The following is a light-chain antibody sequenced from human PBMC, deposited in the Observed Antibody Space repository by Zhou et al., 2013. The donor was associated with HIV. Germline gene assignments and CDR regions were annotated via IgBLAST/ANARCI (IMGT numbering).Light chain of an antibody. CDR1: LSVGDY. CDR2: DAS. Sequence: EIVLTQSPATLSLSPGERATLSCRASLSVGDYLAWYQQKPGQAPRLLIFDASKRATGIPARFSGSGSGTEFTLTINTMQSEDFAVYYCQQYGSSPHTFGQGTKLEIK. J-gene: IGKJ2*01. CDR3: QQYGSSPHT. V-gene: IGKV3-11*01.